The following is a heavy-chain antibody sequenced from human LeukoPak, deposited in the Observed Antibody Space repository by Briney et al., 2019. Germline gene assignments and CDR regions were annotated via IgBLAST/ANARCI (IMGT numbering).Heavy chain of an antibody. CDR2: ISSSSSYI. Sequence: GGSLRLSCAASGFTFSSYGMSWVRQAPGKGLEWVSSISSSSSYIYYADSVRGRFTISRDNSRNTLYLQMNSLRADDTAVYYCAKVRVVFNWNYAYYFDSWGQGTLVTVSS. D-gene: IGHD1-7*01. V-gene: IGHV3-21*01. CDR3: AKVRVVFNWNYAYYFDS. CDR1: GFTFSSYG. J-gene: IGHJ4*02.